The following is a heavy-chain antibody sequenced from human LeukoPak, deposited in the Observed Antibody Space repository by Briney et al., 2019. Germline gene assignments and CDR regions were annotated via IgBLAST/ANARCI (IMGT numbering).Heavy chain of an antibody. J-gene: IGHJ4*01. CDR2: ISAYNGNT. CDR3: ARDAGISRGWHRELDY. Sequence: ASVKVSCKASGYTFTRYGISWVRQAPRQGLEWMGWISAYNGNTNYAQKIQGRVTMTTDTSTSTAYMELRSLRSDDTAVYYCARDAGISRGWHRELDYWGQGTLVTVTS. D-gene: IGHD6-19*01. V-gene: IGHV1-18*01. CDR1: GYTFTRYG.